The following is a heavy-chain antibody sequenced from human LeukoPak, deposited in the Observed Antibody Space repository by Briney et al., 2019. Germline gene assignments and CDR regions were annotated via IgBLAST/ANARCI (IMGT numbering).Heavy chain of an antibody. CDR2: ISSSGTTI. D-gene: IGHD1-26*01. CDR1: GFTFSDYY. Sequence: NPGGSLRLSCAASGFTFSDYYMSWTRQAPGKGLEWVSYISSSGTTIYYADSVKGRFTISRDNAKNSLYLQMNSLRAEDTAVYYCARRRDSGSLQHFDYWGQGTLVTVSS. J-gene: IGHJ4*02. CDR3: ARRRDSGSLQHFDY. V-gene: IGHV3-11*01.